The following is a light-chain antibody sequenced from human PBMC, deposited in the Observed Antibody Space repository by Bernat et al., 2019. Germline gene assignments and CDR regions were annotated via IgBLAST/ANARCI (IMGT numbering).Light chain of an antibody. CDR1: QSVRSS. V-gene: IGKV3-11*01. CDR3: QQRSTWPDT. Sequence: EIVLTQSPATLSLSPGERATLSCRASQSVRSSLAWYQQKPGQPPRLLIYDASNRATGIPARFSGSGSVTDFTLTITSLEPEDFAVYYCQQRSTWPDTFGGGTRVEIK. J-gene: IGKJ4*01. CDR2: DAS.